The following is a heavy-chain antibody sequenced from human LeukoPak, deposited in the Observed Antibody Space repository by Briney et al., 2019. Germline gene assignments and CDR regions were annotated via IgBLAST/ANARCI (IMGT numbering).Heavy chain of an antibody. CDR3: FSWYSSGWYVN. CDR1: GFTVSSKY. Sequence: GGSLRLSCAASGFTVSSKYMSWVRQAPGKGLEWVSVIYSGGSTYYADSVEGRFTIFIDHSKNTLYLQMNSLRAKDTAVSYCFSWYSSGWYVNGGQGTLVTVSS. J-gene: IGHJ4*02. V-gene: IGHV3-66*01. D-gene: IGHD6-19*01. CDR2: IYSGGST.